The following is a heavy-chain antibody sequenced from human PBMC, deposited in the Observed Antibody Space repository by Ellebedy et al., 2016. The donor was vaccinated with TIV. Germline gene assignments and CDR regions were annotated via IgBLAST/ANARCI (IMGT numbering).Heavy chain of an antibody. V-gene: IGHV3-7*01. CDR3: ARDRSEQWLVLVSYYYYGMDV. Sequence: GESLKISCAASGFTFTTLWMSWVRQAPGKGLEWVANIKQDGSEMFYVDSVKGRFTISRDNAKNSLYLQMNSLRAEDTAVYYCARDRSEQWLVLVSYYYYGMDVWGQGTTVTVSS. J-gene: IGHJ6*02. CDR2: IKQDGSEM. D-gene: IGHD6-19*01. CDR1: GFTFTTLW.